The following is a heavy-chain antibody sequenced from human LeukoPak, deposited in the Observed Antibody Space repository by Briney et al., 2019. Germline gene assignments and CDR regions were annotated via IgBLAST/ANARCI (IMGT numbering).Heavy chain of an antibody. CDR1: GGSVSSGTFD. CDR3: AARGQGGSLSYFVY. CDR2: ISDSVTT. V-gene: IGHV4-61*01. Sequence: SETLSLTCTVSGGSVSSGTFDWSWIRQPPGKGLEWIGYISDSVTTKYSPSLKTRVTISVDTSKNQFSLKLRSVTAADTAVYYCAARGQGGSLSYFVYWGQGTLVTVS. J-gene: IGHJ4*02. D-gene: IGHD3-10*01.